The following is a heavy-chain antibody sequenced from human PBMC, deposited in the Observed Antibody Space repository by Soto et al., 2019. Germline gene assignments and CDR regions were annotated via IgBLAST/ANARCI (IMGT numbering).Heavy chain of an antibody. CDR1: GYTFTTSG. CDR2: ISTYNGDT. V-gene: IGHV1-18*01. Sequence: QVQLVQSGPEVKKPGASVKVSCEASGYTFTTSGISWVRQAPGQGLEWMGWISTYNGDTNSTQKFQGRVTMTADTSTGTVYMELMSLKSDDTAVYYCARQGSWPYCYYGLDVWGQGTTVTVSS. CDR3: ARQGSWPYCYYGLDV. J-gene: IGHJ6*02. D-gene: IGHD1-26*01.